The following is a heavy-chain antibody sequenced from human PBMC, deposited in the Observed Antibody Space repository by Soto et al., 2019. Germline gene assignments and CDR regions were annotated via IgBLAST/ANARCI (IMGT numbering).Heavy chain of an antibody. D-gene: IGHD6-13*01. CDR1: GGSISSYY. CDR3: ARDTGSAASSSWEVISMDV. CDR2: SYTSGST. V-gene: IGHV4-4*07. J-gene: IGHJ6*02. Sequence: PSETLSLTCTVSGGSISSYYWSWIRQPAGKGLEWIGRSYTSGSTNYNPSLKSRVTMSVDTSKNQFSLKLSSVTAADTAVYYCARDTGSAASSSWEVISMDVWGQGTTVTVSS.